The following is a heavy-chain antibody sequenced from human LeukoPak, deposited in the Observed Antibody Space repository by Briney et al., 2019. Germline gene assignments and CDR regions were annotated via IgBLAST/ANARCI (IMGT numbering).Heavy chain of an antibody. CDR1: GYTFTNNY. Sequence: ASVKVSCKASGYTFTNNYIHWVRQAPGQGLELKGIINPSGSSTSYAQKFQGRVTMTRDTSTSTVYMELSSLRSEDTAVYYCAGGTTNTKGAFDMWGQGTMVTVSS. CDR3: AGGTTNTKGAFDM. CDR2: INPSGSST. J-gene: IGHJ3*02. D-gene: IGHD2-8*01. V-gene: IGHV1-46*01.